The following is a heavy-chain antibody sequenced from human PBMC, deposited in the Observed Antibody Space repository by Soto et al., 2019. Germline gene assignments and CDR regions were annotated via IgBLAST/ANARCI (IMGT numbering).Heavy chain of an antibody. CDR3: ARYSSSSGFHFDY. V-gene: IGHV4-30-4*01. D-gene: IGHD6-6*01. Sequence: QVQLQESGPGLVKPSQTLSLTCTDSGGSISSGDYYWSWIRQPPGKGLEWIGYIYYSGSTYYNPSLKSRVTISVDTSKNQFSLKLSSVTAADTAVYYCARYSSSSGFHFDYWGQGTLVTVSS. J-gene: IGHJ4*02. CDR2: IYYSGST. CDR1: GGSISSGDYY.